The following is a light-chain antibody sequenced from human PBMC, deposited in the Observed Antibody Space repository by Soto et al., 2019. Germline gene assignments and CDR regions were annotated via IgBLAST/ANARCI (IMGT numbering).Light chain of an antibody. V-gene: IGKV1-5*03. CDR1: QSIGYW. CDR3: QKYGSQWT. CDR2: KAP. J-gene: IGKJ1*01. Sequence: DIQMTQSPSTLSASVGDRVTITCRASQSIGYWLAWYQQKPGKAPKLLIYKAPSLETGVPSRFSGSGSETEFTLNISSLQPDDLATYYGQKYGSQWTFGQGTKVQIK.